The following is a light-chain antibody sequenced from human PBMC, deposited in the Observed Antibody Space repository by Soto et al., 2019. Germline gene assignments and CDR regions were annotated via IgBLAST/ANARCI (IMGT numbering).Light chain of an antibody. J-gene: IGKJ3*01. CDR2: AAS. CDR1: QSISAY. CDR3: QESYSTPSVT. Sequence: DIQMTQSPSSMSASVGDRVTITCRASQSISAYLNWYQQKPGKAPKILIYAASRLQSGVPSRFSGSGFGTDFTLTISSLQPEDFATYYCQESYSTPSVTFGPGTKVDIK. V-gene: IGKV1-39*01.